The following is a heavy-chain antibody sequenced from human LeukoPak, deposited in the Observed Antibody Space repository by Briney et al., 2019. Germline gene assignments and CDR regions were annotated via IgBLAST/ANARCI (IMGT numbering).Heavy chain of an antibody. V-gene: IGHV3-30*03. D-gene: IGHD4-17*01. J-gene: IGHJ4*02. CDR2: ISYDGSNK. CDR1: GFTFSSYG. CDR3: ATGYGVLDY. Sequence: GRSLRLSCAASGFTFSSYGMHWVRQAPGKGLEWVAVISYDGSNKYYADSVKGRFTISRDNAKNSLYLQMNSLRAEDTAVYYCATGYGVLDYWGQGTLVTVSS.